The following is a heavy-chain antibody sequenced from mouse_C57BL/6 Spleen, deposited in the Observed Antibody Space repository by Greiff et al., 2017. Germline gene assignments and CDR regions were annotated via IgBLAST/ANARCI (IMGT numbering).Heavy chain of an antibody. J-gene: IGHJ3*01. CDR2: INPNNGGT. CDR1: GYTFTDYN. D-gene: IGHD1-1*01. CDR3: ARPYYDGSSSFAY. Sequence: VQLKESGPELVKPGASVKMSCKASGYTFTDYNMPWVKQSHGKSLEWIGYINPNNGGTSYNQKFKGKATVTVNKSTSTAYMELRSLTSEESAVYYCARPYYDGSSSFAYWGQGTLVTVSA. V-gene: IGHV1-22*01.